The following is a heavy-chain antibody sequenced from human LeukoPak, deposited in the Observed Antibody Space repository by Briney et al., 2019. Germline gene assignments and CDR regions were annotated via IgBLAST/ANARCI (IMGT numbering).Heavy chain of an antibody. CDR2: IYYSGST. V-gene: IGHV4-59*01. CDR1: GGSISSYY. CDR3: AGWFSGYYVY. Sequence: PSETLSLTCTVSGGSISSYYWTWIRQPPGKGLEWIGYIYYSGSTNYSPSLKSRVAISIDTSKNQFSLELGSVTAADTALYYCAGWFSGYYVYWGQGTLVTVSS. J-gene: IGHJ4*02. D-gene: IGHD3-10*01.